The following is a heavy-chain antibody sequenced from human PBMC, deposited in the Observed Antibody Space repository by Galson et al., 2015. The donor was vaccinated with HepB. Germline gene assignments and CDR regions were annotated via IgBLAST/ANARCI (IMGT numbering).Heavy chain of an antibody. J-gene: IGHJ6*03. D-gene: IGHD3-3*01. CDR2: IRNQIFGGTA. CDR1: GFTFVDYS. CDR3: TRTAVYDFWTGPFYYMDV. V-gene: IGHV3-49*03. Sequence: SLRLSCAASGFTFVDYSMTWFRQPPGKGLEWVGFIRNQIFGGTAEYAASVKGRFTISRDDSKSIAYLQMNSLKPDDTAVYYCTRTAVYDFWTGPFYYMDVWGKGTAVTVSS.